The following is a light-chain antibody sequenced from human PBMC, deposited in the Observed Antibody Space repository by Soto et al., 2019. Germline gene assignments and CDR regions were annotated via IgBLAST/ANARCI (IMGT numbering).Light chain of an antibody. CDR1: QNISFY. V-gene: IGKV1-39*01. J-gene: IGKJ5*01. CDR3: QQSFPTPRVT. Sequence: DFQMTQSPSSLSASVGDRVTITCRASQNISFYLNWYQQKPGKAPDLLIFSASSLQSGVPSRFSGSGSGTGFTLTIRSLQPQDFATYYCQQSFPTPRVTFGQGTRLENK. CDR2: SAS.